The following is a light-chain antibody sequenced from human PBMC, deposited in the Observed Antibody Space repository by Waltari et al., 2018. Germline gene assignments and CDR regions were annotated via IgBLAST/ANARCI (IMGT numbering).Light chain of an antibody. J-gene: IGLJ2*01. CDR2: DVS. V-gene: IGLV2-14*01. CDR1: SSDAGGYNY. Sequence: QSALTQPASVSGSPGQSITISCTGTSSDAGGYNYVSWYPQHPGKAPKLMIYDVSKRPSGVSNRCSGSKSGNTASLTISGLQAEDEADYYCSSYTSSSTVVFGGGTKLTVL. CDR3: SSYTSSSTVV.